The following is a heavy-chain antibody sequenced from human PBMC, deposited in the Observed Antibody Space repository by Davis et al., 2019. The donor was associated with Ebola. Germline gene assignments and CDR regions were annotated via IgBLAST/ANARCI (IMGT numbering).Heavy chain of an antibody. CDR1: GGTFSSYA. V-gene: IGHV1-69*13. Sequence: SVKVSCKASGGTFSSYAISWVRQAPGQGLEWMGGIIPIFGTANYAQKFQGRVTITADESTSTAYMELSSLRSEDTAVYYCARGDDILTGYFYWGQGTLVTVSS. D-gene: IGHD3-9*01. J-gene: IGHJ4*02. CDR2: IIPIFGTA. CDR3: ARGDDILTGYFY.